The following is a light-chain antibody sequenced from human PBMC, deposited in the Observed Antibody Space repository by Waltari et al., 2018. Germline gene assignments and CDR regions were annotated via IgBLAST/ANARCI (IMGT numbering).Light chain of an antibody. Sequence: VLTQSPGTLSLSQAERATLSCRASQSVSSSYLAWYQQKPGRAPRLLIFGASSRASGIPDRFNGSGSGTEFTLTISRLEPEDFAMYYCQQYVDSRWTFGQGTKVEIK. CDR2: GAS. CDR3: QQYVDSRWT. J-gene: IGKJ1*01. V-gene: IGKV3-20*01. CDR1: QSVSSSY.